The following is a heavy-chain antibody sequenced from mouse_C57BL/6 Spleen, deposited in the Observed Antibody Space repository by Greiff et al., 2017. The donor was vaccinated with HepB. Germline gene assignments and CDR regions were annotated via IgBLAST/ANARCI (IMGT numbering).Heavy chain of an antibody. CDR3: ARGDGYDEAMDY. D-gene: IGHD2-2*01. Sequence: QVQLQQPGAELVKPGASVKMSCKASGYTFTSYWITWVKQRPGQGLEWIGDIYPGSGSTNYNEKFKSKATLTVDTSSSTAYMQLSSLTSEDSAVYYCARGDGYDEAMDYWGQGTSVTVSS. CDR2: IYPGSGST. CDR1: GYTFTSYW. J-gene: IGHJ4*01. V-gene: IGHV1-55*01.